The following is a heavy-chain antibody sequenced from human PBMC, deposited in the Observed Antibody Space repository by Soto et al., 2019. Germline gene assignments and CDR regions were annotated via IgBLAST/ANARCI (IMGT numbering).Heavy chain of an antibody. CDR1: GSTFTSYY. V-gene: IGHV1-46*01. CDR3: ARGDPMVRDFDD. CDR2: INPSGGST. J-gene: IGHJ4*02. Sequence: XSVKVCCXGSGSTFTSYYMHLVRQAPGQGLEWVGIINPSGGSTSYAQKFQGRVTMTRDTSTSTVYMELSSLRSEDTAVYYCARGDPMVRDFDDWGQGTLVTVSS. D-gene: IGHD3-10*01.